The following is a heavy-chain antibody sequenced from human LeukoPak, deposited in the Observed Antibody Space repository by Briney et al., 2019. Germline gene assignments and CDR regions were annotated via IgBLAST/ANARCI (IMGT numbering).Heavy chain of an antibody. J-gene: IGHJ3*01. D-gene: IGHD3-22*01. V-gene: IGHV4-31*03. Sequence: SETLSLTCTVSGGSITIGGYYWSWIRQHPGKGLEWIGYIYYNGNTYYNPSLKSRLTISGDTSENQFSLKLSSVTAADTAVYYCVRNFDSYNAFDVWGQGTMVTVSS. CDR2: IYYNGNT. CDR1: GGSITIGGYY. CDR3: VRNFDSYNAFDV.